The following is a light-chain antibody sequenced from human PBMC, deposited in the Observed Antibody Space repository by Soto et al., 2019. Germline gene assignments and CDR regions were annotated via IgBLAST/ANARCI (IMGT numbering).Light chain of an antibody. CDR2: GAS. CDR3: QVYNNGPPG. Sequence: DIQMTQSPSSLSAPVGDRVTITCRASQGIGNYLAWYQHKPGKVPKLLIYGASTLQSRVPSRFSGGGSGTEFTLTISGLQIEDLATYYCQVYNNGPPGFGQGTRLEIK. CDR1: QGIGNY. V-gene: IGKV1-27*01. J-gene: IGKJ5*01.